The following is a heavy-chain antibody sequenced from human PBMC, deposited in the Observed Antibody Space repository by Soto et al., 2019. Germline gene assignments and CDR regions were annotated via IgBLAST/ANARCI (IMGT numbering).Heavy chain of an antibody. D-gene: IGHD3-22*01. J-gene: IGHJ4*02. CDR3: ARDHTYYYDSSGYSYFDY. V-gene: IGHV1-69*08. CDR1: GGTFSSYT. Sequence: QVQLVQSGAEVKKPGSSVKVSCKASGGTFSSYTISWVRQAPGQGLEWMGRIIPILGIANYAQKFQGRVTITADKSTSTAYMELSSLRSEDTAVYYCARDHTYYYDSSGYSYFDYWGQGTLVTVSS. CDR2: IIPILGIA.